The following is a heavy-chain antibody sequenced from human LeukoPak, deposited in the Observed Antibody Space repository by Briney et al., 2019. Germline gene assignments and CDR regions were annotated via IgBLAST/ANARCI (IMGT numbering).Heavy chain of an antibody. CDR2: MSQSGRS. V-gene: IGHV4-39*01. CDR1: GGSITSSNYY. D-gene: IGHD3-22*01. Sequence: PSETLSLTCTVSGGSITSSNYYWGWIRQPPGKGLEWIGSMSQSGRSFYDPSLKSRATISVDTSSDQFSLKLRLVTAADTAVYYCARQPFSGYDTSRAPSGWFDPWGQGTLVTVSS. CDR3: ARQPFSGYDTSRAPSGWFDP. J-gene: IGHJ5*02.